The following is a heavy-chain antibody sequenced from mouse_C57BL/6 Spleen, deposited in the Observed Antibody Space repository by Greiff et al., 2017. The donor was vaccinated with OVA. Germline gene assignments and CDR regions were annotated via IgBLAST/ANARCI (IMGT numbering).Heavy chain of an antibody. V-gene: IGHV14-1*01. CDR3: TTFITTVVAPSDY. Sequence: EVQLQQSGAELVRPGASVTLSCTASGFNIKDYYMHWVKQRPEQGLEWIGRIDPEDGDTEYAPKFQGKATMTADTSSNTAYLQLSSLTSEDTAVDYCTTFITTVVAPSDYWGQGTTLTVSS. J-gene: IGHJ2*01. D-gene: IGHD1-1*01. CDR1: GFNIKDYY. CDR2: IDPEDGDT.